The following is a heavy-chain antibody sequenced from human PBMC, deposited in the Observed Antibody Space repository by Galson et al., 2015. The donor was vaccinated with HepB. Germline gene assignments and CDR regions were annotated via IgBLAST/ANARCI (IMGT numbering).Heavy chain of an antibody. CDR2: IYSGGST. CDR3: ARVVEDYDSSPYYFDY. Sequence: SLRLSCAASGFTVSSNYMSWVRQAPGKGLEWVSVIYSGGSTYYADSVKGRFTISRDNSKNTLYLQMNSLRAEDTAVYYCARVVEDYDSSPYYFDYWGQGTLVTASS. D-gene: IGHD3-22*01. V-gene: IGHV3-53*01. J-gene: IGHJ4*02. CDR1: GFTVSSNY.